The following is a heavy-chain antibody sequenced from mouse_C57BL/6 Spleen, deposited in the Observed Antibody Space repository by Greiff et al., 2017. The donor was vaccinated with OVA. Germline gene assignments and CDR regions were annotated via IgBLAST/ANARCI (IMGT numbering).Heavy chain of an antibody. CDR1: GYAFTNYL. CDR3: GRTGNQGDAMDY. CDR2: INPGSGGT. V-gene: IGHV1-54*01. Sequence: QVHVKQSGAELVRPGTSVKVSCKASGYAFTNYLIEWVKQRPGQGLEWIGVINPGSGGTNYNEKFKGKATLTADKSSSTAYMQLSSLTSEDSAVYDCGRTGNQGDAMDYWGQGTSVTVSS. D-gene: IGHD2-1*01. J-gene: IGHJ4*01.